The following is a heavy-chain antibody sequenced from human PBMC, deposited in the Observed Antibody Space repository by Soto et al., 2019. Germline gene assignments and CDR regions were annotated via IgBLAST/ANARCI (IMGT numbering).Heavy chain of an antibody. CDR1: GASISGFY. CDR2: IYATGTT. J-gene: IGHJ5*02. CDR3: VRDGTKTLRDWFDP. V-gene: IGHV4-4*07. Sequence: SETLSLTCTVSGASISGFYWSWIRKSAGKGLEWIGRIYATGTTDYNPSLKSRVMMSVDTSKKQFSLKLRSVAAADTAVYYCVRDGTKTLRDWFDPWGQGISVPVSS. D-gene: IGHD1-1*01.